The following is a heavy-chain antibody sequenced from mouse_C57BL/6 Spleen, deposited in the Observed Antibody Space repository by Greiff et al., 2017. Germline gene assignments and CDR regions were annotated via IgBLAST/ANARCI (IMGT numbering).Heavy chain of an antibody. V-gene: IGHV10-1*01. CDR3: VGQSYDYGPAGFAY. J-gene: IGHJ3*01. CDR2: IRSKSNNYAT. Sequence: EVQLVESGGGLVQPKGSLKLSCAASGFSFNTYAMNWVRQAPGKGLEWVARIRSKSNNYATYYADSVKDRFTISRDDSESMLYLQMNSLRTEDTAMYYCVGQSYDYGPAGFAYWGQGALVTVAA. CDR1: GFSFNTYA. D-gene: IGHD2-4*01.